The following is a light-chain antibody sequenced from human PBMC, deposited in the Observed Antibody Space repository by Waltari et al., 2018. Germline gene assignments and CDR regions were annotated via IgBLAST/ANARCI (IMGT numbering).Light chain of an antibody. CDR1: RIIANS. Sequence: DIQMTQSPSSLSASVGDRVTLTCRASRIIANSLAWVHQEPGEVPELLLYGTFQLEPGVPARCSGSGSGTDYTRTISNLQPEDFATYYCQQDNSVPYTFGQGTKLQI. V-gene: IGKV1-NL1*01. CDR3: QQDNSVPYT. CDR2: GTF. J-gene: IGKJ2*01.